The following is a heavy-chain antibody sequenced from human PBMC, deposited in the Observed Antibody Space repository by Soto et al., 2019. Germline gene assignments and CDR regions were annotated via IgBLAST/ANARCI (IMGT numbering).Heavy chain of an antibody. Sequence: SETLSLTCTGSAGSVSSGSYYWCWFRQPPGKGLEWIGYLYYRGSTHYHPSLKCRVSISLYTSKNQFSLKLSSVTAADTAVYYCARHPTYYYDSSGYPRGFDMWGQGTMVTVS. J-gene: IGHJ3*02. CDR3: ARHPTYYYDSSGYPRGFDM. V-gene: IGHV4-61*01. D-gene: IGHD3-22*01. CDR1: AGSVSSGSYY. CDR2: LYYRGST.